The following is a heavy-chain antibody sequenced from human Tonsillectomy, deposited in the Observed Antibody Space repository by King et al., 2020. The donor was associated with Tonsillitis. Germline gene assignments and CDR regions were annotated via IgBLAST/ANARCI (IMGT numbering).Heavy chain of an antibody. D-gene: IGHD3-9*01. CDR3: ASRLRYFDWLEDY. J-gene: IGHJ4*02. Sequence: VQLQQWGAGLLKPSETLSLTCAVYGGSFSGYYWSWIRQPPGKGLEWIGEINHSGSTNYNPSLKSRVTISVDTSKNQFSLKLRSVTAADTAVYYCASRLRYFDWLEDYWGQGTLVTVSS. CDR2: INHSGST. V-gene: IGHV4-34*01. CDR1: GGSFSGYY.